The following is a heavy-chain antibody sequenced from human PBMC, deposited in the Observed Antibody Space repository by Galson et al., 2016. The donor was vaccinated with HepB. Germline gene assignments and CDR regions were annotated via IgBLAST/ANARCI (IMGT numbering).Heavy chain of an antibody. V-gene: IGHV6-1*01. D-gene: IGHD1-26*01. CDR1: GDSVSSNSAA. Sequence: CAISGDSVSSNSAAWNWIRKSPSRGLEWLGRTYYRSRWYYDYAVSVQSRITISADTSKNQFSLHLDSVTPEDTAVYYCARDPGWQYRYSGSYLGWFDPWGQGTLVTVSS. J-gene: IGHJ5*02. CDR2: TYYRSRWYY. CDR3: ARDPGWQYRYSGSYLGWFDP.